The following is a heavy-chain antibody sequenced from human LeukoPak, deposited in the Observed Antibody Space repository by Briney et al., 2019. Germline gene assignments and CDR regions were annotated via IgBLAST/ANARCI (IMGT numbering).Heavy chain of an antibody. CDR2: IYPGDSDT. V-gene: IGHV5-51*07. J-gene: IGHJ4*02. Sequence: GESLKISCKGSGYSFTSYWIGWVHQMPGKGLEWMGIIYPGDSDTRYSPSFQGQVTISVDKSITTAYLQWSSLKASDTATYYCARSFRGSGWYIDNWGQGTLVTVSS. CDR1: GYSFTSYW. CDR3: ARSFRGSGWYIDN. D-gene: IGHD6-25*01.